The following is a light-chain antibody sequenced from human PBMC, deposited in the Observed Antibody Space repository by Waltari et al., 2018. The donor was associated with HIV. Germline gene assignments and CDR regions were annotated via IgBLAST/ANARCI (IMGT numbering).Light chain of an antibody. V-gene: IGKV1-5*03. CDR2: MAS. Sequence: DIQMTQSPSTLSASVGDRVTITCRASQSISRWLAWYPQKPGKAPKLLIYMASSLESGVPSRFSGSGSGTEFTLTISSLQPDDFATYYCQQYDSYLWTFGQGTKVGIK. CDR3: QQYDSYLWT. J-gene: IGKJ1*01. CDR1: QSISRW.